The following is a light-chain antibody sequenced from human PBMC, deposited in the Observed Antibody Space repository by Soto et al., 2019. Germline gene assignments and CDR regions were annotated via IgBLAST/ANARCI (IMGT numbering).Light chain of an antibody. Sequence: QPMLTQPPSVSGAPGQRATISCTGSSSNIGAGYDVHWYQQLPGTAPKLLIYGNSNRPSGVPDRFSGSKSGTSASLAITGLQAEDEADYYCQSYDSSLSALFGGGTKLTVL. V-gene: IGLV1-40*01. CDR1: SSNIGAGYD. CDR2: GNS. CDR3: QSYDSSLSAL. J-gene: IGLJ3*02.